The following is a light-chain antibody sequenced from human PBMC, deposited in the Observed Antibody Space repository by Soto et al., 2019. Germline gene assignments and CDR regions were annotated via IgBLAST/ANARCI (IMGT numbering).Light chain of an antibody. CDR1: SSDFGGYNY. J-gene: IGLJ1*01. V-gene: IGLV2-14*01. Sequence: QSVLTQPASVSGSPGQSITISCTGTSSDFGGYNYVSWYQQHPGKAPKLMIYDVSNRPSGVSNRFSGSKSGNTATLTTSGLQAEDEADYFCSSYTSSSTLEVFGTGTKVTVL. CDR3: SSYTSSSTLEV. CDR2: DVS.